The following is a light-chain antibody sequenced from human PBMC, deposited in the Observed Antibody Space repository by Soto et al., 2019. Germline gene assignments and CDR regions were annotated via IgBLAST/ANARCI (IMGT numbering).Light chain of an antibody. CDR2: SAS. J-gene: IGKJ1*01. Sequence: DIQMTQSPSSLSASEGDRVTITCRASQDIRNDLVWFQQKPGKAPTRLIYSASSLQSGVPSRFSGSGSGTEFTLTISSLQPEDFATYYCLQHNTYPWTFGQGTKVEIK. CDR3: LQHNTYPWT. V-gene: IGKV1-17*01. CDR1: QDIRND.